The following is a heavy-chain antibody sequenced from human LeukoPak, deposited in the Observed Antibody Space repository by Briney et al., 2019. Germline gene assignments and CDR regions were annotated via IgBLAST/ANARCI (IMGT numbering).Heavy chain of an antibody. CDR3: ARAPRDPYYYDSSGYMNY. J-gene: IGHJ4*02. CDR1: GFTFSSYS. D-gene: IGHD3-22*01. CDR2: ISSSSSTI. V-gene: IGHV3-48*04. Sequence: PGGSLRLSCAASGFTFSSYSMIWVRQAPGKGLEWVSYISSSSSTIYYADSVKGRFTISRDNAKNSLYLQMNSLRAEDTAAYYCARAPRDPYYYDSSGYMNYWGQGTLVTVSS.